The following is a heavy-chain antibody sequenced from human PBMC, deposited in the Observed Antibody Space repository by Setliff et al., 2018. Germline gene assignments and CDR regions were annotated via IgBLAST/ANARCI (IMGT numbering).Heavy chain of an antibody. V-gene: IGHV1-69*05. Sequence: SVKVSCKASGGTFRSYGISWVRQAPGQGLEWMGGTIPMFGSANYAQKFQGRVTIITDEFTGTAYMELSSLRTEDTAVYYCTREGVDIRSSTDYRYYMDVWGKGTTVTVSS. D-gene: IGHD5-12*01. J-gene: IGHJ6*03. CDR3: TREGVDIRSSTDYRYYMDV. CDR1: GGTFRSYG. CDR2: TIPMFGSA.